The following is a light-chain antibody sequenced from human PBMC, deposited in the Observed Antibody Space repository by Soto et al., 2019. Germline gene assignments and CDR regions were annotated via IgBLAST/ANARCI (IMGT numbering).Light chain of an antibody. V-gene: IGKV3-20*01. J-gene: IGKJ2*01. CDR1: QSVRSNH. Sequence: EIVLTQSPGTLSLSPGERATLSCRASQSVRSNHLAWYQQKPGQAPRLLIYDASSRATGIPDRFSGSGSGTDFTLTISRLEPEDLAVYYCQQYGSSPRTFGRGTKLEI. CDR2: DAS. CDR3: QQYGSSPRT.